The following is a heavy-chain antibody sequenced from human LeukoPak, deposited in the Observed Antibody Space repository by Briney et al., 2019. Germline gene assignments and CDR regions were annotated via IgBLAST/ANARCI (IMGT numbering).Heavy chain of an antibody. CDR2: IIPILGIA. J-gene: IGHJ4*02. CDR1: GGTFSSYA. D-gene: IGHD2-15*01. CDR3: ARMDYCSGGSCLEDY. Sequence: VASVKVSCKASGGTFSSYAISWVRQAPGQGLEWMGRIIPILGIANYAQKFQGRVTITADKSTSTAYMELSSLRSEDTAVYYCARMDYCSGGSCLEDYWGQGTLVTVSS. V-gene: IGHV1-69*04.